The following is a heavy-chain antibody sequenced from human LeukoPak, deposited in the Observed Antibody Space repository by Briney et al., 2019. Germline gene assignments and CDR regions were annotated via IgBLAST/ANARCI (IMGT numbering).Heavy chain of an antibody. CDR1: GYTFTGYY. CDR3: ARAVRGELGELSLISYYFDY. Sequence: ASVKVSCKASGYTFTGYYMHWVRQAPGQGLEWMGWINPNSGGTNYAQKFQGRVTMTRDTSISTAYMELSRLRSDDTAVYYRARAVRGELGELSLISYYFDYWGQGTLVTVSS. CDR2: INPNSGGT. D-gene: IGHD3-16*02. V-gene: IGHV1-2*02. J-gene: IGHJ4*02.